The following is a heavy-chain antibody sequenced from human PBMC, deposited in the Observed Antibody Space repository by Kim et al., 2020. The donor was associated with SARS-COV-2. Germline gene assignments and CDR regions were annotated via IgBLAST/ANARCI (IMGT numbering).Heavy chain of an antibody. CDR1: GYTFTSYA. Sequence: ASVKVSCKASGYTFTSYAMHWVRQAPGQRLEWMGWINAGNGNTKYSQKFQGRVTITRDTSASTAYMELSSLRSEDTAVYYCARYSGSYSKGDYWGQGTLVTVSS. J-gene: IGHJ4*02. CDR2: INAGNGNT. D-gene: IGHD1-26*01. CDR3: ARYSGSYSKGDY. V-gene: IGHV1-3*01.